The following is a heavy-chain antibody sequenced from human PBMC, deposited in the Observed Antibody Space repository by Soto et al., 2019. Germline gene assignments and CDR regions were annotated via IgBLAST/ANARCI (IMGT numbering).Heavy chain of an antibody. CDR1: GYTFTGYY. Sequence: ASVKVSCKASGYTFTGYYMHWVRQAPGQGLEWMGWINPNSGGTNYAQKFQGWVTMTRDTSISTAYMELSRLRSDDTAVYYCAREDCSGGSCYSVYWGQGTLVTVSS. D-gene: IGHD2-15*01. CDR3: AREDCSGGSCYSVY. V-gene: IGHV1-2*04. J-gene: IGHJ4*02. CDR2: INPNSGGT.